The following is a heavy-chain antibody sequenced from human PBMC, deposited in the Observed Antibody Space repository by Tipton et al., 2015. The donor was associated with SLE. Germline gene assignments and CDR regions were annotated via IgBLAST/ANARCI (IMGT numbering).Heavy chain of an antibody. CDR3: ATGYDFQTGGFQH. Sequence: LRLSCAVYGGSFSGYYWSWIRQPPGKGLEWIGEINHSGSTNYNPSLKSRVTISVDTSKNQFSLKLSSVTAADTAVYYCATGYDFQTGGFQHWGQGTLVTVSS. J-gene: IGHJ1*01. CDR1: GGSFSGYY. CDR2: INHSGST. V-gene: IGHV4-34*01. D-gene: IGHD5-12*01.